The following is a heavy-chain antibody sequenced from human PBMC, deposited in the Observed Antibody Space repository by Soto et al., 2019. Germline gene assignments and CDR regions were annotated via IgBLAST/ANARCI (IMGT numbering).Heavy chain of an antibody. CDR3: ASSPHGDYDYFDY. J-gene: IGHJ4*02. CDR2: IDPSDSYT. D-gene: IGHD4-17*01. CDR1: GYSFTSYW. Sequence: PGESLKISCQGSGYSFTSYWISWVRQMPGKGLEWMGRIDPSDSYTNYSPSFQGHVTISADKSISTAYLQWSSLKASDTAMYHCASSPHGDYDYFDYWGQGTLVTVSS. V-gene: IGHV5-10-1*01.